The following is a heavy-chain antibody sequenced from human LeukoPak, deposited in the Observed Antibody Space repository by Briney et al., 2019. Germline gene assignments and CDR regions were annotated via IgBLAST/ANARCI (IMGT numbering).Heavy chain of an antibody. D-gene: IGHD3-9*01. V-gene: IGHV4-39*01. J-gene: IGHJ5*02. CDR3: ARHGPDILTGYVNWFDP. CDR1: GDSISSSSYY. CDR2: IYYSGST. Sequence: PSETLSLTCTVSGDSISSSSYYWGWIRQPPGKELEWIGSIYYSGSTYYNPSLNSRVTISVDTSKNQFSLKLSSVTAADTAVYYCARHGPDILTGYVNWFDPWGQGTLVSVFS.